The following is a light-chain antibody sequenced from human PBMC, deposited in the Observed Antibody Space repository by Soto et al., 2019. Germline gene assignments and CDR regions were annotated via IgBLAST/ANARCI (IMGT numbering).Light chain of an antibody. CDR3: QQYNNWPWT. CDR1: QSVSSN. CDR2: GAS. J-gene: IGKJ1*01. V-gene: IGKV3-15*01. Sequence: DIVMTQSPATLSVSPGERATLSCRASQSVSSNFAWYQQKPGQAPRLLIYGASTRATGIPARFSGSGSGTEFTLTISSLQSEDFAVYYCQQYNNWPWTFGHGTKVEIK.